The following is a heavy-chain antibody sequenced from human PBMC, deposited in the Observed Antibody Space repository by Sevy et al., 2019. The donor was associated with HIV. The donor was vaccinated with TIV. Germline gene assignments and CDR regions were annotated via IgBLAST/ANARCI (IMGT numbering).Heavy chain of an antibody. CDR3: ARDMTRTAYYDFWSGYYGGMDV. D-gene: IGHD3-3*01. J-gene: IGHJ6*02. CDR1: GFTFSSYE. CDR2: ISSSGSTI. Sequence: GGSLRLSCAASGFTFSSYEMNWVRQAPGKGLEWVSYISSSGSTIYYADSVKGRFTISRDNAKNSLYLQMISLRAEDTAVYYCARDMTRTAYYDFWSGYYGGMDVWGQGTTVTVSS. V-gene: IGHV3-48*03.